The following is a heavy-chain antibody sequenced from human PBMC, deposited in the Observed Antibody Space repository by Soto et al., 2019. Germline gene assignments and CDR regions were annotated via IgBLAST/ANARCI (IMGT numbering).Heavy chain of an antibody. J-gene: IGHJ5*02. CDR3: ARGIGDTANWFDP. D-gene: IGHD5-18*01. CDR2: ISYDGSNK. CDR1: GFTFSSYA. V-gene: IGHV3-30-3*01. Sequence: GGSLRLSCAASGFTFSSYAMHWVRQAPGKGLEWVAVISYDGSNKYYADSVKGRFTTSRDNSKNTLYLQMNSLRAEDTAVYYCARGIGDTANWFDPWGQGTLVTVSS.